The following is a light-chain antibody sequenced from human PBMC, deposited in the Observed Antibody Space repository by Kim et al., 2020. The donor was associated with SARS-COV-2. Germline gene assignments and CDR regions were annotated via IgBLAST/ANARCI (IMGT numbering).Light chain of an antibody. Sequence: PGERAPPTLTARPSVSIYSVLYQHKQGPGHTLLLYDAATTATGIPVRFSGSGSGTDFTLTISSRGPEDFAVYYYQQRRNSRPSITFGQGTRLEIK. V-gene: IGKV3-11*01. CDR3: QQRRNSRPSIT. J-gene: IGKJ5*01. CDR1: PSVSIY. CDR2: DAA.